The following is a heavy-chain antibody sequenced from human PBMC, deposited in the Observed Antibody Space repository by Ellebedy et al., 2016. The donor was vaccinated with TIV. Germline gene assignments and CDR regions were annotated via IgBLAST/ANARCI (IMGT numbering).Heavy chain of an antibody. J-gene: IGHJ6*04. V-gene: IGHV3-53*04. CDR3: ARSEPMDF. Sequence: GESLKISCAASGFSVTTIYLTWLRQAQGKGLEWVSVVDADGVTSYAYSVKGRFTLSTHSSKNTLFLQMNSLRPEDTAVYYCARSEPMDFWGKGTTVTVSS. D-gene: IGHD1-14*01. CDR2: VDADGVT. CDR1: GFSVTTIY.